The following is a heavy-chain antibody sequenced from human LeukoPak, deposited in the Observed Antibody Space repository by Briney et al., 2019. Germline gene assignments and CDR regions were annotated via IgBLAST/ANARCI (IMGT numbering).Heavy chain of an antibody. CDR3: VRQPRVHTPDF. CDR2: VSPSDSDT. V-gene: IGHV5-51*01. D-gene: IGHD1-1*01. Sequence: GESLKISCEGSGYTFTNFWIGWVRQMPGKGLEWMGIVSPSDSDTRYSPSFQGQVTISADKSITTAYLQWSSLKASDTATYYCVRQPRVHTPDFWGQGTLVSVSS. J-gene: IGHJ4*02. CDR1: GYTFTNFW.